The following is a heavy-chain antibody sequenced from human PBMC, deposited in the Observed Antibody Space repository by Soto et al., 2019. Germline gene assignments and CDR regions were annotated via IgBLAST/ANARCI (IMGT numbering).Heavy chain of an antibody. Sequence: QVQLVQSGAEVKKPGSSVKVSCKASGGTFSSYAISWVRQAPGQGLEWMGGIIPIFGTANYAQKFQGRVTITADKSTSTAYMELSSLRSEDTAVYYCARDYDFWSGYRYYYGMDVWGQGTTVTVSS. V-gene: IGHV1-69*06. CDR1: GGTFSSYA. D-gene: IGHD3-3*01. CDR2: IIPIFGTA. J-gene: IGHJ6*02. CDR3: ARDYDFWSGYRYYYGMDV.